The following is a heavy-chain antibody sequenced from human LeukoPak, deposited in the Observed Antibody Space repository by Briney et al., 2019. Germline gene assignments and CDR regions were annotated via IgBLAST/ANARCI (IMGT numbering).Heavy chain of an antibody. CDR2: ISYDGSNK. CDR3: AKDGAPSGELFVDY. CDR1: GFTFSSYG. V-gene: IGHV3-30*18. J-gene: IGHJ4*02. Sequence: PGRSLRLSCAASGFTFSSYGMHWVRQAPGKGLEWVAVISYDGSNKYYADSVKGRFTISRDNSKNTLYLQMNSLRAEDTAVYYCAKDGAPSGELFVDYWGQGTLVTVSS. D-gene: IGHD3-10*01.